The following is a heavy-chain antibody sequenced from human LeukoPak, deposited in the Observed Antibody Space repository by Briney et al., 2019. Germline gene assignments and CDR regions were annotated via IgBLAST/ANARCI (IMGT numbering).Heavy chain of an antibody. D-gene: IGHD6-13*01. CDR1: GGSFSGYY. V-gene: IGHV4-34*01. CDR2: INHSGST. J-gene: IGHJ3*02. Sequence: NPSETLSLTCAVYGGSFSGYYWSWICQPPGKGLEWIGEINHSGSTNYNPSLKSRVTISVDTSKNQFSLKLSSVTAADTAVYYCARGLAISAAGDAFDIWGQGTMVTVSS. CDR3: ARGLAISAAGDAFDI.